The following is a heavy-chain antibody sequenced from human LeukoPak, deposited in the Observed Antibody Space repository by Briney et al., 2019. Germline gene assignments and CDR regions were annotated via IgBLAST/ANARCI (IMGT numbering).Heavy chain of an antibody. V-gene: IGHV4-59*01. CDR3: ARGIESYGDYGY. Sequence: SETLSLTCTVSGGSISGSYWSWIRQPPGKGLEWIAYMYNSGSTNYNPSLKSRVTISIDTSKNQFSLKLNSLTAADTAIYYCARGIESYGDYGYWGQGLLVTVSS. J-gene: IGHJ4*02. D-gene: IGHD4-17*01. CDR2: MYNSGST. CDR1: GGSISGSY.